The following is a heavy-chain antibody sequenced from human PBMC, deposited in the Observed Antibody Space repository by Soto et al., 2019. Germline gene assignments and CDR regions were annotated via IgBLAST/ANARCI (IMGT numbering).Heavy chain of an antibody. V-gene: IGHV3-23*01. CDR1: GFTFSSYA. CDR3: AKMPRVTPFGFPFDY. D-gene: IGHD2-21*02. J-gene: IGHJ4*02. Sequence: GGSLRLSCAASGFTFSSYAMSWVRQAPGKGLEWVSAISGSGGSTYYADSVKGRFTISRDNSKNTLYLQMNSLRAEDTAVYYCAKMPRVTPFGFPFDYWGQGTLVTVSS. CDR2: ISGSGGST.